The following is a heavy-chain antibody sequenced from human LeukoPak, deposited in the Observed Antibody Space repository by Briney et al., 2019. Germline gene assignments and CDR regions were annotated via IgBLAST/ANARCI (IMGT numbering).Heavy chain of an antibody. Sequence: ASVKVSCKASGYTFTGYYMHWVRQAPGQGLEWMGWINPNSGGTNYAQKFQGRVTMTRDTSISTAYMVLSRLRSDDTAVYYCARDRSVPSQYYDFWSGYSSPRYFDYWGQGTLVTVSS. D-gene: IGHD3-3*01. CDR3: ARDRSVPSQYYDFWSGYSSPRYFDY. J-gene: IGHJ4*02. V-gene: IGHV1-2*02. CDR1: GYTFTGYY. CDR2: INPNSGGT.